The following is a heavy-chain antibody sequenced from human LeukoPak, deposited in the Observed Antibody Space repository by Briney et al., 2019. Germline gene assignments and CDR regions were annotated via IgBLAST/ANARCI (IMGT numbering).Heavy chain of an antibody. Sequence: GGSLRLSCGASGFTFSSYSMNWVRQAPGKGLEWVSSISSSSSYIYYADSVKGRFTISRDNAKNSLYLQMNSLRAEDTAVYYCARVLSMGYSGSYHPGAFDIWGQGTMVTVSS. CDR3: ARVLSMGYSGSYHPGAFDI. CDR2: ISSSSSYI. D-gene: IGHD1-26*01. V-gene: IGHV3-21*01. CDR1: GFTFSSYS. J-gene: IGHJ3*02.